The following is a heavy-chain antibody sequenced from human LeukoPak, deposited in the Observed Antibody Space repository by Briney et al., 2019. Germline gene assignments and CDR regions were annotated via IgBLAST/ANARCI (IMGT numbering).Heavy chain of an antibody. J-gene: IGHJ3*02. CDR3: TTDPPGANYYGSGSDGAFDI. D-gene: IGHD3-10*01. Sequence: PGGSLRLSCAASGFTFSNAWMSWVRQAPGKGLEWVGRIESKTDGGTTDYAAPVKGRFTISRDDSKNTLYLQMNSLKTEDTAVYYCTTDPPGANYYGSGSDGAFDIWGQGTMVTVSS. V-gene: IGHV3-15*04. CDR2: IESKTDGGTT. CDR1: GFTFSNAW.